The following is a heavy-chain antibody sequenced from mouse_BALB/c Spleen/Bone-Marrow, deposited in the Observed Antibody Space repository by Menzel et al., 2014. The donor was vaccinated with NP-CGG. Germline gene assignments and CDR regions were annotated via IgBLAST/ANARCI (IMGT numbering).Heavy chain of an antibody. CDR3: AREGRSHFDH. V-gene: IGHV1-12*01. CDR2: IYPGNGDT. J-gene: IGHJ2*01. CDR1: GYTFTSYN. Sequence: LQQSGAELVKPGASMKMSCEASGYTFTSYNLHWIKQTPGQGLEWIGAIYPGNGDTSYNQRFKGKATLTTDKSSNTAYMQLSSLTSEDSAVYYCAREGRSHFDHWGQGSTLTVSS.